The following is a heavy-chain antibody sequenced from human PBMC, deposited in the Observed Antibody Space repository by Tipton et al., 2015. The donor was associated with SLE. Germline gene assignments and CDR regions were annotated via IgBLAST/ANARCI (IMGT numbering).Heavy chain of an antibody. J-gene: IGHJ4*01. D-gene: IGHD2-21*01. CDR1: GYTFISYD. CDR3: TRGVYFVY. Sequence: QVQLVQSGPEVKKPGASVKVSCKASGYTFISYDINWVRQANGQGLEWMGYMNPYTGKTGYAQKFQGRVTLTWTTSISTAYMEMTSLTSEDTAIFFCTRGVYFVYWGHGTRVTFSS. V-gene: IGHV1-8*01. CDR2: MNPYTGKT.